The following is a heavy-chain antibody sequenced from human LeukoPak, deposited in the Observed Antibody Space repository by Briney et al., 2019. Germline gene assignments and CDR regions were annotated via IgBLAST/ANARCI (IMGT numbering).Heavy chain of an antibody. Sequence: GGSLRLSCAASGFTFSSYSMNWVRQAPGKGLEWVSSISSSSSYIYYADSVKGRFTISRDNAKNSLYLQMNSLRAEDTAVYYWARGGIFGVVPNTPLDYWGQGTLVTVSS. CDR1: GFTFSSYS. D-gene: IGHD3-3*01. V-gene: IGHV3-21*01. J-gene: IGHJ4*02. CDR3: ARGGIFGVVPNTPLDY. CDR2: ISSSSSYI.